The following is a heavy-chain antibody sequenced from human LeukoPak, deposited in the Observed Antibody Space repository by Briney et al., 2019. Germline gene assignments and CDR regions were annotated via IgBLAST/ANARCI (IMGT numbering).Heavy chain of an antibody. CDR3: AREMHGDFDY. D-gene: IGHD3-10*01. CDR2: ISYDGSNQ. Sequence: QAGGSLRLSCAASGFTFSNYAMHWVRQAPGKGLEWVAVISYDGSNQYYADSVKGRFTISRDKSKNTLYLQTNSLTTEDTAVYYCAREMHGDFDYWGRGTRVTVSS. CDR1: GFTFSNYA. V-gene: IGHV3-30-3*01. J-gene: IGHJ4*02.